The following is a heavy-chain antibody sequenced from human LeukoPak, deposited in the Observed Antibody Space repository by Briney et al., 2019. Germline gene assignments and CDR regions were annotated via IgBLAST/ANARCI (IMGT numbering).Heavy chain of an antibody. J-gene: IGHJ4*02. D-gene: IGHD2-8*01. CDR2: ISSSGSTI. CDR1: GFTFSSYE. Sequence: GGSLRLSCAASGFTFSSYEMNWVRQAPGKGLEWVSYISSSGSTIYYADSVKGRFTISRDNAKNSLYLQMNSLRAEDTAVYYCARDSGGYCTNGVCPTFDYWGQGTLVTVSS. CDR3: ARDSGGYCTNGVCPTFDY. V-gene: IGHV3-48*03.